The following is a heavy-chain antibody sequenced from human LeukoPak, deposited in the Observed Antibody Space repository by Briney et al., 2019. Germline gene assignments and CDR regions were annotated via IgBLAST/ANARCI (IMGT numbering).Heavy chain of an antibody. Sequence: SETLSLTCTVSGGSISGSSYYWGWIRQPPGKGLEWIGSIYYSGSTYYNPSLKSRVTISVDTSKNQFSLKLSSVTAADTAVYYCARQAHPIPLNWLDPWGQGTLVTVSS. V-gene: IGHV4-39*01. D-gene: IGHD1-14*01. J-gene: IGHJ5*02. CDR3: ARQAHPIPLNWLDP. CDR1: GGSISGSSYY. CDR2: IYYSGST.